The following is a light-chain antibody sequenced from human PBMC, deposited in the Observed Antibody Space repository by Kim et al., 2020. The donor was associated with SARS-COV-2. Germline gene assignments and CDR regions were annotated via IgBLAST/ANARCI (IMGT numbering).Light chain of an antibody. J-gene: IGKJ4*01. V-gene: IGKV1-9*01. CDR1: QGIDSY. Sequence: DIQLTQSPSFLSASVGDRVTITCRASQGIDSYLAWYQQKPGKAPKLLIYAASPLQSGVPSRFSGSGSGTEFTLTIRSLQPEDFATYYCLQLNSYPLTFGGGTKVDIK. CDR2: AAS. CDR3: LQLNSYPLT.